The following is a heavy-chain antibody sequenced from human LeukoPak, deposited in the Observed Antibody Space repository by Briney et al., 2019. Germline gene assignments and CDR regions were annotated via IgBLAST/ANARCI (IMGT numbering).Heavy chain of an antibody. D-gene: IGHD5-18*01. J-gene: IGHJ3*02. CDR3: AVDTAMVTRDAFDI. CDR1: GGSISSGGYY. Sequence: SQTLSLTCTVSGGSISSGGYYWSWIRQPPGKGLEWIGYIYHSGSTYYNPSLKSRVTISVDRSKNQFSLKLSSVTAADTAVYYCAVDTAMVTRDAFDIWGQGTMVTVSS. V-gene: IGHV4-30-2*01. CDR2: IYHSGST.